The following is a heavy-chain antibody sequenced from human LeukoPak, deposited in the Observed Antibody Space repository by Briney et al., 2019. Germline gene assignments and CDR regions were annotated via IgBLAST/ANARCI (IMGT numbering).Heavy chain of an antibody. J-gene: IGHJ4*02. CDR2: IYYSGST. V-gene: IGHV4-31*03. CDR1: GGSISSGGYY. CDR3: AREQRGYSGYPQRFDY. Sequence: SQTLSPTCTVSGGSISSGGYYWSWIRQHPGKGLEWIGYIYYSGSTYYNPSLKSRVTISVDTSKNQFSLKLSSVTAADTAVYYCAREQRGYSGYPQRFDYWGQGTLVTVSS. D-gene: IGHD5-12*01.